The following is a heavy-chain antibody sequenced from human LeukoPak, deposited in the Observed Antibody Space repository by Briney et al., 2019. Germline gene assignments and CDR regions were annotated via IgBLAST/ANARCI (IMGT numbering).Heavy chain of an antibody. CDR2: INPNSGGT. CDR3: ARDRVAMYSSSSKAWYWWGSYYYMDV. V-gene: IGHV1-2*02. D-gene: IGHD6-6*01. CDR1: GYTFTGYY. J-gene: IGHJ6*03. Sequence: ASVKVSCKASGYTFTGYYMHWVRQAPGQGLEWMGWINPNSGGTNYAQKFQGRVTMTRDTSISTAYMELSRLRSDDTALYYCARDRVAMYSSSSKAWYWWGSYYYMDVWGKGTTVTVSS.